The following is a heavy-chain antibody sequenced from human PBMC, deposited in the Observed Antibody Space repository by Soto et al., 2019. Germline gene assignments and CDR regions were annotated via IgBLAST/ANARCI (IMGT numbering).Heavy chain of an antibody. CDR1: GGSISSGGYY. V-gene: IGHV4-31*03. J-gene: IGHJ4*02. Sequence: PSETLSLTCTVSGGSISSGGYYWSWIRQHPGKGLEWIGYIYYSGSTYYNPSLKSRVTISVDTSKNQFSLKLSSVTAADTAVYYCASLRRDGYNLSYWRQGTLVTVSS. CDR2: IYYSGST. D-gene: IGHD5-12*01. CDR3: ASLRRDGYNLSY.